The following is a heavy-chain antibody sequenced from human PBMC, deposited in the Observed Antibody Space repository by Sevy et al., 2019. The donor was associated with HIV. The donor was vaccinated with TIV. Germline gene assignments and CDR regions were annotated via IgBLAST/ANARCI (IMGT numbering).Heavy chain of an antibody. Sequence: ASVKVSCKASGYTFTSYYMHWVRQAPGQGLEWMGIINPSGGSTSYAQKFQGRVTMTRDTSTSTVYMELSSLRSEDTAVYYCARGGGLPYYCYYYMDVWGKGTTVTVSS. V-gene: IGHV1-46*01. J-gene: IGHJ6*03. CDR2: INPSGGST. CDR1: GYTFTSYY. CDR3: ARGGGLPYYCYYYMDV. D-gene: IGHD5-18*01.